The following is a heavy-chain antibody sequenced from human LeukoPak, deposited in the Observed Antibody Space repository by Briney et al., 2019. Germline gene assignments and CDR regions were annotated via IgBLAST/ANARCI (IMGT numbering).Heavy chain of an antibody. Sequence: GGSLRLSCVASGFTFRSYGMHWVRQAPGKGLEWVAVIWYDGSNKYYADSVKGRFTISRDNSKNTLYLQMNSLRAEDTAVYYCARNQDYGVYNSVGAFDIWGQGTMVTVSS. CDR3: ARNQDYGVYNSVGAFDI. V-gene: IGHV3-33*01. CDR2: IWYDGSNK. CDR1: GFTFRSYG. D-gene: IGHD4-17*01. J-gene: IGHJ3*02.